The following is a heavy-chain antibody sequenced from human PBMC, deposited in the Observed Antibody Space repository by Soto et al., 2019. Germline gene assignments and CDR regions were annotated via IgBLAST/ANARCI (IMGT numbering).Heavy chain of an antibody. CDR1: GYTFTSYA. Sequence: RASVKVSCKASGYTFTSYAMHWVPQAPGQRREWMGWINAGNGNTKYSQKFQGRVTITRDTSASTAYMELSSLRSEDTAVYYRATTIFGVVIIDYYYGMDVWGQGXTVTVSS. CDR3: ATTIFGVVIIDYYYGMDV. CDR2: INAGNGNT. V-gene: IGHV1-3*01. D-gene: IGHD3-3*01. J-gene: IGHJ6*02.